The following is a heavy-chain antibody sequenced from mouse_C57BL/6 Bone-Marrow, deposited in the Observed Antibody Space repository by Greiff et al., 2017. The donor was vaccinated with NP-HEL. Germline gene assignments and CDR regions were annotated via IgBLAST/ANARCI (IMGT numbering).Heavy chain of an antibody. Sequence: QVQLQQSGAELVKPGASVKISCKASGYAFSSYWMNWVKQRPGKGLEWIGQIYPGDGDTNYNGKFKGKATLTADKSSSTAYMQLSSLTSEDSAVYFCARSQAVVAFDYWGQGTTLTVSS. V-gene: IGHV1-80*01. D-gene: IGHD1-1*01. J-gene: IGHJ2*01. CDR2: IYPGDGDT. CDR3: ARSQAVVAFDY. CDR1: GYAFSSYW.